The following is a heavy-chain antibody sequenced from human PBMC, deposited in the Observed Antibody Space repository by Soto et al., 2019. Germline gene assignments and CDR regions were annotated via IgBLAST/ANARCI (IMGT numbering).Heavy chain of an antibody. CDR2: INYCGNA. CDR1: DDSINSDKYY. J-gene: IGHJ4*02. CDR3: ARLEGLATISYYFDF. D-gene: IGHD3-9*01. V-gene: IGHV4-39*01. Sequence: QLQLQESGPGLVKPSETLSLTCSVSDDSINSDKYYWGWIRQPPGKGLEWLGRINYCGNAYYNPSLQTRVTISLDKSRSQFSLKLNSVTAADSAVYFCARLEGLATISYYFDFWGPGALVTVSS.